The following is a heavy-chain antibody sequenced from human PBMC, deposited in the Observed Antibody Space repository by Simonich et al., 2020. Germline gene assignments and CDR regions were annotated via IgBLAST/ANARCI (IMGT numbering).Heavy chain of an antibody. V-gene: IGHV4-34*01. D-gene: IGHD6-13*01. CDR1: GGSFSGYY. J-gene: IGHJ6*02. CDR3: ARHTVKSIAATNYYYGMDV. Sequence: QVQLQQWGAGLLKPSETLSLTCAVYGGSFSGYYWSWIRQPPGKGLEWIGEINHSGSTNYNPSLKRRVTISVETSKNQFSLKLSSVTAADTAVYYCARHTVKSIAATNYYYGMDVWGQGTTVTVSS. CDR2: INHSGST.